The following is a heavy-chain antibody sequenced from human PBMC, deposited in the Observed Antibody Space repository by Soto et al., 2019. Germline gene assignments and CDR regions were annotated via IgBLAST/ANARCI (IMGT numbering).Heavy chain of an antibody. D-gene: IGHD3-3*01. Sequence: QVQLVESGGGVVQPGRSLRLSCAASGFTFSSYGMHWVRQAPGKGLEWVAVIWYDGSNKYYADSVKGRFTISRDNSKNKLYLQMNSLRAEDTAVYYCAREVRSFWSGYSGPDYWGQGTLVTVSS. CDR1: GFTFSSYG. V-gene: IGHV3-33*01. CDR3: AREVRSFWSGYSGPDY. CDR2: IWYDGSNK. J-gene: IGHJ4*02.